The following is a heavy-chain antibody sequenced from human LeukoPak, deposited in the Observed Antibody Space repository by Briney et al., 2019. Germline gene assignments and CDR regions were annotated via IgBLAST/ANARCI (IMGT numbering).Heavy chain of an antibody. D-gene: IGHD4-17*01. CDR2: IKQDGSEK. Sequence: GGSLRLSCAASGFTFSSYWMSWVRQAPGKGLEWVANIKQDGSEKYYVDSVKGRFTISRDNAKNSLYLQMNSLRAEDTAVYYCARAGNYDDNYMDVWGKGTTVTVSS. V-gene: IGHV3-7*04. J-gene: IGHJ6*03. CDR3: ARAGNYDDNYMDV. CDR1: GFTFSSYW.